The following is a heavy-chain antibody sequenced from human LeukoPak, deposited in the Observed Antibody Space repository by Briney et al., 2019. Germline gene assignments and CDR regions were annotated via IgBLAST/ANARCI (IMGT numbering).Heavy chain of an antibody. J-gene: IGHJ6*03. CDR3: ARDARVQREGVWPGVYYYYMDV. D-gene: IGHD1-1*01. V-gene: IGHV4-59*01. Sequence: PSETLSLTCTVSYGSISGYYWSWFRQPPGKGLEWIGYIYYSGSTNYNPSLKSRVTISVDTSKNQFSLKLSSVTAADTAVYYCARDARVQREGVWPGVYYYYMDVWGKGTTVTVSS. CDR1: YGSISGYY. CDR2: IYYSGST.